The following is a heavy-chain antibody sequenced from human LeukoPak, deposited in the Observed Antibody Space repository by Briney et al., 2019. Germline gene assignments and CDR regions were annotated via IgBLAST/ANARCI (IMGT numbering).Heavy chain of an antibody. CDR2: ISSSGTTI. D-gene: IGHD6-6*01. Sequence: GGSLRLSCAASGFTFSNYEMNWVRQAPGTGLECVSYISSSGTTIYYADSVKGRFTISRDNAKNSLYLQMNSLRAEDTALYYCARVDRIATRPTPDYWGQGTLVTVSS. J-gene: IGHJ4*02. V-gene: IGHV3-48*03. CDR3: ARVDRIATRPTPDY. CDR1: GFTFSNYE.